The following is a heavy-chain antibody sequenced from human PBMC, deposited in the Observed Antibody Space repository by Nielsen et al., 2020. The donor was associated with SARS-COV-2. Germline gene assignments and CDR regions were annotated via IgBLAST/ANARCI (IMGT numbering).Heavy chain of an antibody. CDR2: INPSGGST. J-gene: IGHJ6*03. CDR1: GYTFTSYD. V-gene: IGHV1-46*01. Sequence: ASVKVSCKASGYTFTSYDINWVRQAPGQGLEWMGIINPSGGSTSYAQKFQGRVTMTRDTSTSTVYMELSSLRSEDTAVYYCAVTYGDYMYYYYYMDVWGKGTTVTVSS. D-gene: IGHD4-17*01. CDR3: AVTYGDYMYYYYYMDV.